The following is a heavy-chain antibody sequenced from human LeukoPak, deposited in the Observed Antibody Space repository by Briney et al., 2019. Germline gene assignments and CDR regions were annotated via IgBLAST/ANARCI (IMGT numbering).Heavy chain of an antibody. CDR1: GGYISTYY. Sequence: PSETLSLTCTVSGGYISTYYWSWIRQPPGKGLEWIGYIYHTGSTNYNPSLKSRVTMSVDTSKNQFSLKLTSVTAADTAFYYCARHPARGQQGYAFDIWGQGTMVTVSS. D-gene: IGHD6-13*01. J-gene: IGHJ3*02. CDR2: IYHTGST. V-gene: IGHV4-59*08. CDR3: ARHPARGQQGYAFDI.